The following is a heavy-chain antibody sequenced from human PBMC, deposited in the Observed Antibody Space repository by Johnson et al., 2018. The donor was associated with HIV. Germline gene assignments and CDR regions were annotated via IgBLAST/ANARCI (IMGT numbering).Heavy chain of an antibody. CDR3: AGNSRNDAFDI. Sequence: QVQLVESGGGVVQPGGSLRLSCVASGFTISNYDMNWVRQAPGKGLEWVAIICYDGSNKYYADSVKGRFTISRDNSKNTLYLHMTSLRAEDTAVYYCAGNSRNDAFDIWGQGTMVTVSS. CDR2: ICYDGSNK. D-gene: IGHD2/OR15-2a*01. J-gene: IGHJ3*02. V-gene: IGHV3-30*19. CDR1: GFTISNYD.